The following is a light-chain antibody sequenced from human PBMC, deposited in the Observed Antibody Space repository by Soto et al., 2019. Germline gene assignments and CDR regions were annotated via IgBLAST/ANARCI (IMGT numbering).Light chain of an antibody. Sequence: ENLRTKSPASLAVCQREKAAVCRSTNQSISSYLAWYQQKPGQAPRLLIYGASIRVTGISARFSGSGSGTEFTLTISSLQSEDFAVYYCQQYNTWPTGIPIDQGTRLEIK. CDR2: GAS. CDR1: QSISSY. J-gene: IGKJ5*01. V-gene: IGKV3-15*01. CDR3: QQYNTWPTGIP.